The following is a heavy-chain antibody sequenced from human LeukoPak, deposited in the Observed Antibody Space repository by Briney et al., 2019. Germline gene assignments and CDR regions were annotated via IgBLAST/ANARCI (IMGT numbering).Heavy chain of an antibody. V-gene: IGHV4-59*08. Sequence: SETLSLTCTVSGGSTSSYYWSWIRQPPGKGLEWIGYIYYSGSTNYNPSLKSRVTISVDTSKNQFSLKLSSVTAADTAVYYCARHFVASSWYSFDYWGQGALVTVSS. D-gene: IGHD6-13*01. J-gene: IGHJ4*02. CDR3: ARHFVASSWYSFDY. CDR2: IYYSGST. CDR1: GGSTSSYY.